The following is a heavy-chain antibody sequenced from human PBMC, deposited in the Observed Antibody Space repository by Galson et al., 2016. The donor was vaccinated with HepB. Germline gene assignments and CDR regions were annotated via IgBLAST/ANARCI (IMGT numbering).Heavy chain of an antibody. CDR1: GFTLSNSG. Sequence: SLRLSCAASGFTLSNSGINWVRQAPGKGLQWVSYISSSIRTIHYADSVMGRFTISRDNAENSVYLQMNSLRDEDTAVYYCARELVRSAFDLWGQGTMVTVSS. V-gene: IGHV3-48*02. J-gene: IGHJ3*01. CDR3: ARELVRSAFDL. D-gene: IGHD4/OR15-4a*01. CDR2: ISSSIRTI.